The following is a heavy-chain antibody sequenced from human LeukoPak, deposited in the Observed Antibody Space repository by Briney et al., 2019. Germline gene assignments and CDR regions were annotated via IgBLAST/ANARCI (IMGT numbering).Heavy chain of an antibody. J-gene: IGHJ4*02. V-gene: IGHV4-59*12. CDR2: IYYSGST. CDR3: ARGPDTTTWIQLWSYYFDY. Sequence: PSETLSLTCTVSGGSINNSYWTWIRQPPGKGLEWIGHIYYSGSTNYSPSPKSRITISVDTSKNQFSLKLSSVTAADTAVYYCARGPDTTTWIQLWSYYFDYWGQGTLVTVSS. D-gene: IGHD5-18*01. CDR1: GGSINNSY.